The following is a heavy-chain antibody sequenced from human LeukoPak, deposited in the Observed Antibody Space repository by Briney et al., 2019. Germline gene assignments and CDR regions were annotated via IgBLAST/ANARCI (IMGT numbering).Heavy chain of an antibody. CDR2: INPNSGGT. Sequence: ASVKVSCKASGYTFIGYYMHWVRQAPGQGLEWMGRINPNSGGTDYAQKFQGRVTMTRDTSISTAYLEFSSLRSDDTAVYYCARDWGMTTLDYWGQGTLVTVSS. CDR3: ARDWGMTTLDY. V-gene: IGHV1-2*06. CDR1: GYTFIGYY. D-gene: IGHD4-17*01. J-gene: IGHJ4*02.